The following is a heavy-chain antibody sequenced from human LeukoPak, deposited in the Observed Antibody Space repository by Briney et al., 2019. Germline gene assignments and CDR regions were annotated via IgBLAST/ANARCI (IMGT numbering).Heavy chain of an antibody. V-gene: IGHV4-39*01. D-gene: IGHD3-10*01. J-gene: IGHJ6*02. CDR2: ITNTENT. Sequence: PSETLSLTCTVSGDSISNSAYYWVWIRQPPGRGLEWIGTITNTENTYSNPSLKSRVTISIDTSKTQISLKLTSVTAADTAVFYCARKTPGTSVDVWGQGTPVTVSS. CDR1: GDSISNSAYY. CDR3: ARKTPGTSVDV.